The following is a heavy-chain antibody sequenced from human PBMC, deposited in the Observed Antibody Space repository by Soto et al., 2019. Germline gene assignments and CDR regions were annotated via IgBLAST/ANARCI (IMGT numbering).Heavy chain of an antibody. V-gene: IGHV3-21*01. CDR1: GFTFSSYS. D-gene: IGHD6-19*01. Sequence: GGSLRLSCAASGFTFSSYSMNWVRQAPGKGLEWVSSISSSSSYIYYADSVEGRFTISRDNAKNSLYLQMNSLRAEDTAVYYCARGATLYSSGEFGYWGQGTLVTVS. CDR2: ISSSSSYI. CDR3: ARGATLYSSGEFGY. J-gene: IGHJ4*02.